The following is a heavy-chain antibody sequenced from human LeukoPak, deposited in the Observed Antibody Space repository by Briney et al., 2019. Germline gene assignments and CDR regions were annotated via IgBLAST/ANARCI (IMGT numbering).Heavy chain of an antibody. CDR3: ARDWQPVRYGDLGIDY. CDR2: ISAYNGNT. V-gene: IGHV1-18*01. Sequence: ASVKVSCKASGYTFTSYGISWVRQAPGQGLEWMGWISAYNGNTNYAQKLQGRVTMTTDTSTSTAYMELRSLRSDDTAVYYCARDWQPVRYGDLGIDYWGQGTLVTVSS. D-gene: IGHD4-17*01. CDR1: GYTFTSYG. J-gene: IGHJ4*02.